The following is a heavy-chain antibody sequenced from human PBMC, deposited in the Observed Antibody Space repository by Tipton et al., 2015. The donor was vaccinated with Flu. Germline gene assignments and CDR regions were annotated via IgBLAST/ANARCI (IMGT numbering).Heavy chain of an antibody. CDR3: ARQKGGISSGYYDYFDY. D-gene: IGHD3-22*01. CDR1: GGSMSSYY. CDR2: MYTSGST. J-gene: IGHJ4*02. V-gene: IGHV4-4*07. Sequence: TLSLTCTVSGGSMSSYYWAWIRQPAGKGLEWIRRMYTSGSTKYNPSLESRVTISLDTSKKQFSLKLSPVTAADTAVYYCARQKGGISSGYYDYFDYWGQGTLVTVSS.